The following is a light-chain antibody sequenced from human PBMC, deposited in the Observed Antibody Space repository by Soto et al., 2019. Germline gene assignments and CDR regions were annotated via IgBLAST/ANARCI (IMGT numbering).Light chain of an antibody. CDR3: QQYGSSPRT. V-gene: IGKV3-20*01. J-gene: IGKJ3*01. Sequence: VLTQSPATLSLSPGEAATLSCRASESVASPNLAWYQQNPGQAPRLLCYSASRRATGVPDRFSGSGSGTDFTLTISRLEPEDFAVYYCQQYGSSPRTFGPGTKVDIK. CDR1: ESVASPN. CDR2: SAS.